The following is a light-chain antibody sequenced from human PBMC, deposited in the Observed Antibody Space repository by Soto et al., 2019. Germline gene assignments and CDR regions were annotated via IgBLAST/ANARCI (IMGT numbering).Light chain of an antibody. Sequence: IVMTQSPLSLSVTPGEPASISCRSSQSLLRTEGSRYLDWYLQKAGQSPQLLISLGSYRASGVPNRFSASGSGADFTLMISRVETEDVGVYYCMQTLQAPMFTFGQGTKLEI. CDR1: QSLLRTEGSRY. J-gene: IGKJ2*01. CDR2: LGS. V-gene: IGKV2-28*01. CDR3: MQTLQAPMFT.